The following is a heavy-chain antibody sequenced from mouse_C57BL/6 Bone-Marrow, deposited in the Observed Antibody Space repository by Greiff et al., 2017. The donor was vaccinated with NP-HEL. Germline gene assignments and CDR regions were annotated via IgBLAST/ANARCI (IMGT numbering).Heavy chain of an antibody. V-gene: IGHV1-64*01. CDR3: ARDYYGSSYGYWYFDV. D-gene: IGHD1-1*01. CDR2: IHPNSGST. CDR1: GYTFTSYW. J-gene: IGHJ1*03. Sequence: QVQLKQPGAELVKPGASVKLSCKASGYTFTSYWMHWVKQRPGQGLEWIGMIHPNSGSTNYNEKFKSKATLTVDKSSSTAYMQLSSLTSEDSAVYYCARDYYGSSYGYWYFDVWGTGTTVTVSS.